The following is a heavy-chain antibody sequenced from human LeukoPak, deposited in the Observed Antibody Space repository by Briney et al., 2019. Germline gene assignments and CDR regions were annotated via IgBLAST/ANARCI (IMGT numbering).Heavy chain of an antibody. CDR1: GGTFSSYA. Sequence: ASVKVSCKASGGTFSSYAISWVRQAPGQGLEWMGGIIPIFGTANYAQKFQGRVTITTDESTSTAYMELSSLRSEDTAVYYCANIRRPLGAFDIWGQGTMVTVSS. J-gene: IGHJ3*02. CDR2: IIPIFGTA. D-gene: IGHD7-27*01. CDR3: ANIRRPLGAFDI. V-gene: IGHV1-69*05.